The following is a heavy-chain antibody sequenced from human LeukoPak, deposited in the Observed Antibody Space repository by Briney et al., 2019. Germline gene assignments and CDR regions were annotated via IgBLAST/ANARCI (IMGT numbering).Heavy chain of an antibody. J-gene: IGHJ4*02. V-gene: IGHV3-21*01. CDR1: GFTFSSYS. CDR3: ARAPSRLGIAAAKVGIAFDY. Sequence: GGSLRLSCAASGFTFSSYSMNWVRQAPGKGLEWVSSISSSSSYIYYADSVKGRFTISRDNAKNSLYLQMNSLRAEDTAVYYCARAPSRLGIAAAKVGIAFDYWGQGTLVTVSS. CDR2: ISSSSSYI. D-gene: IGHD6-13*01.